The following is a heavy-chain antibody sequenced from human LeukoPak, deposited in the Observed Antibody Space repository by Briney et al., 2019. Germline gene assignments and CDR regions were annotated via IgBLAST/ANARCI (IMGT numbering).Heavy chain of an antibody. CDR2: INQGGSDK. Sequence: PGGSLRLSCAASGFTFSGHWMGWVRQAPGKGLERVAHINQGGSDKYYVDSVKGRFTISRDNANNLLYLQMNSLRGEDTAVYYCTRDRSRAEDDWGQGTLVTVSS. V-gene: IGHV3-7*01. D-gene: IGHD1-14*01. CDR1: GFTFSGHW. J-gene: IGHJ4*02. CDR3: TRDRSRAEDD.